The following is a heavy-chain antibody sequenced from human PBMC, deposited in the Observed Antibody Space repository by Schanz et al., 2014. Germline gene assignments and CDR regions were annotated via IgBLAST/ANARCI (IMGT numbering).Heavy chain of an antibody. CDR1: GDSISSSGSY. J-gene: IGHJ3*02. V-gene: IGHV4-31*03. CDR3: ARERDALDI. CDR2: IYYRGSN. Sequence: QVQLQQSGPGLVKPSQTLSLTCTVSGDSISSSGSYWTWIRQHPGKGLEWIGYIYYRGSNYYNPSLKSRVTISTDMSRNQFSLRLTSVTAADTALYYCARERDALDIWGQGTMVIVSS.